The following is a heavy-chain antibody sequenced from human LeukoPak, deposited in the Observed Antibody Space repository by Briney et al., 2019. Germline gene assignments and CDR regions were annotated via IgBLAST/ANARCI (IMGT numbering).Heavy chain of an antibody. D-gene: IGHD3-16*02. Sequence: PAETLSLTCAVYGGAFRGYYWSWIRQPPGKGLEWVGEIDHSGGTNYNPSLKSRVTMSVDTSKHQYSLRLTSVTAADTAVYFCARVRTPLKDYVGGGYRRAPSYYYMDVWGTGTTVTVSS. J-gene: IGHJ6*03. CDR3: ARVRTPLKDYVGGGYRRAPSYYYMDV. CDR1: GGAFRGYY. V-gene: IGHV4-34*01. CDR2: IDHSGGT.